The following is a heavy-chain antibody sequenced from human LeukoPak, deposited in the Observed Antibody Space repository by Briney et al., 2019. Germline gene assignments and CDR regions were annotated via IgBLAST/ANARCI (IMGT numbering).Heavy chain of an antibody. D-gene: IGHD1-26*01. CDR2: INPNSGGT. V-gene: IGHV1-2*02. CDR3: ATAQYSGSYSRYYYMDV. Sequence: ASVKVSCKASGYTFTSYGISWVRQAPGQGLEWMGWINPNSGGTNYAQKFQGRVTMTRDTSISTAYMELSRLRSDDTAVYYCATAQYSGSYSRYYYMDVWGKGTTVTISS. CDR1: GYTFTSYG. J-gene: IGHJ6*03.